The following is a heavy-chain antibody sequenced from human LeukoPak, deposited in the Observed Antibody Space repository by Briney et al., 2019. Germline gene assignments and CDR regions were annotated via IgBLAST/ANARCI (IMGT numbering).Heavy chain of an antibody. D-gene: IGHD3-10*01. CDR3: PRAGRGTYYYSDY. Sequence: GASVKVSCKXSGYTFNRYGVAWVRQAPGQGLEWVGLISGSNGNKNYSQKLQGRVTMTTDTATSTAYMELRSLTSDDTAMYYFPRAGRGTYYYSDYCGQGTLVTVSS. CDR2: ISGSNGNK. J-gene: IGHJ4*02. V-gene: IGHV1-18*01. CDR1: GYTFNRYG.